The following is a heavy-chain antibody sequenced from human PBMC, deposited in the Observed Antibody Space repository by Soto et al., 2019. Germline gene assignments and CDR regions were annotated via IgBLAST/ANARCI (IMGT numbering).Heavy chain of an antibody. V-gene: IGHV3-23*01. D-gene: IGHD4-17*01. CDR3: GRKSQGSVTVTGNWNFDL. CDR2: ISGGGDTT. Sequence: EVQLLESGGGLLQPGGSLRLSCAASGFTFGGYAMNWVRQAPGKGLEWVSGISGGGDTTFYTDSVKGRFTISRDNSGNTRYLQMNSLRADDTAVYFCGRKSQGSVTVTGNWNFDLWGRGTLVTVSS. CDR1: GFTFGGYA. J-gene: IGHJ2*01.